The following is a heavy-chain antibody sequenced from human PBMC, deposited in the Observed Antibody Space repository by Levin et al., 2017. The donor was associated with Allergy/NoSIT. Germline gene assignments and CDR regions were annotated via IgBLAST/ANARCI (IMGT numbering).Heavy chain of an antibody. CDR3: AHSPRYNDGCGNCES. J-gene: IGHJ4*02. Sequence: SGPTLVKPTQTLTLTCTFSGFSLTTSGVGVGWIRQPPGKALEWLALIYWDDDKRYSPSLKSRLTITKATSKHQVVLTMTNLDPVDTGTYCCAHSPRYNDGCGNCESWGQGTLVTVSS. V-gene: IGHV2-5*02. D-gene: IGHD5-18*01. CDR2: IYWDDDK. CDR1: GFSLTTSGVG.